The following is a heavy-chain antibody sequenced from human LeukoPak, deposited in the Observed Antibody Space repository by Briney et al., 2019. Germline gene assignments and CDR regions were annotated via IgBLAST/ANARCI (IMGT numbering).Heavy chain of an antibody. V-gene: IGHV3-23*01. CDR3: AIMHPYYDGSGYWVQ. D-gene: IGHD3-22*01. Sequence: GGSLRLSCAASGFTFSSYAMSWVHQAPGKGLEWVSGISTSGGSSSYADSVKGRFTISRDNPRNTLYMQTNSLRAEDTALYYCAIMHPYYDGSGYWVQWGQGTLVTVSS. CDR1: GFTFSSYA. J-gene: IGHJ4*02. CDR2: ISTSGGSS.